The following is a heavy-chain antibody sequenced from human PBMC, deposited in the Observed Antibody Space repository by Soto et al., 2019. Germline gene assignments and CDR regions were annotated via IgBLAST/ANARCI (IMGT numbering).Heavy chain of an antibody. CDR1: GGTFSSYA. D-gene: IGHD1-1*01. CDR2: IIPIFGTA. V-gene: IGHV1-69*13. J-gene: IGHJ5*02. CDR3: AKKLGTTDGNYFDP. Sequence: ASVKVSCKASGGTFSSYAISWVRQAPGQGLEWMGGIIPIFGTANYAQKFQGRVTITADESTSTAYMELSSLRADDTAVYYCAKKLGTTDGNYFDPWGQGTLVTVSS.